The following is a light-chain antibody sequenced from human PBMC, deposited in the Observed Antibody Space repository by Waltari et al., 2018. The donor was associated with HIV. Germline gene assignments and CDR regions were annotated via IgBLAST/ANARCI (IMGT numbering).Light chain of an antibody. CDR1: QSVLYSSNNKNY. CDR3: QQYYTTPNT. Sequence: DIVMTQSPYSLAVSLGERATINCKSSQSVLYSSNNKNYLAWYQQKPGQPPKLLIYWASTRESVVPDRFSGSGSGTDFTLTISSLQAEDVAVYYCQQYYTTPNTFGQGTKLEIK. V-gene: IGKV4-1*01. J-gene: IGKJ2*01. CDR2: WAS.